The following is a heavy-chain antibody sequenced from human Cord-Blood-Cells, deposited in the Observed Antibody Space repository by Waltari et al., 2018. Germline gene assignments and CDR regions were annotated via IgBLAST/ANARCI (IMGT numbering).Heavy chain of an antibody. D-gene: IGHD3-10*01. Sequence: EVQLVESGGGLVQPGGSLRLSCAASGFTFSSYEMNWVCQAPGKGLEWVSYISSSGSTIYYADSVKGRFTISRDNAKNSLYLQMNSLRAEDTAVYYCAREAYYGSGSYYDYWGQGTLVTVSS. J-gene: IGHJ4*02. CDR2: ISSSGSTI. V-gene: IGHV3-48*03. CDR1: GFTFSSYE. CDR3: AREAYYGSGSYYDY.